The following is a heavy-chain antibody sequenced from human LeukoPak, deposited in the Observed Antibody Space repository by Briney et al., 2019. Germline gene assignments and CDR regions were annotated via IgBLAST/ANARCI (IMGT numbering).Heavy chain of an antibody. CDR3: AKDPVVGSYGYYYFDY. D-gene: IGHD5-18*01. CDR1: GFTFSSYA. Sequence: PGGSLRLSCAASGFTFSSYAMSWVRQAPGKGLEWVSAISGSGGSTYYADSVKGRFTISRDNSKNTLYLQMNSLRAEDTAVYYCAKDPVVGSYGYYYFDYWGQGTLVTVSS. J-gene: IGHJ4*02. CDR2: ISGSGGST. V-gene: IGHV3-23*01.